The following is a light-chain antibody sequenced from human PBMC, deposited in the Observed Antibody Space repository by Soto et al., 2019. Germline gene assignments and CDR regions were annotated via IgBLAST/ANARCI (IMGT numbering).Light chain of an antibody. Sequence: TQMTPAPASVSASVVDSVTITCRASQGVNAWLAWYQTKPGQAPELLIYEASILRSGDPSRFSGSGSGTDFTLTISSLQPEDFAPYYCQPANRFPLDFGGGTKV. J-gene: IGKJ4*01. CDR1: QGVNAW. CDR2: EAS. CDR3: QPANRFPLD. V-gene: IGKV1-12*01.